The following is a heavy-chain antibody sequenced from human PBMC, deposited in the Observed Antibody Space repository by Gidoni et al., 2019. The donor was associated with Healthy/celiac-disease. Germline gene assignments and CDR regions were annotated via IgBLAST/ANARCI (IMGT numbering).Heavy chain of an antibody. V-gene: IGHV3-53*04. CDR1: GFTVRSNY. CDR2: IYSGGST. Sequence: VQLVESGGGLVQTGGSLRLSCAASGFTVRSNYMSWVRQPPWKGLEWVSVIYSGGSTYYADSVKGRFTISRHNSKNTLYLQMNSLRAEDTAVYYCARDLSPGYFDYWGQGTLVTVSS. J-gene: IGHJ4*02. CDR3: ARDLSPGYFDY.